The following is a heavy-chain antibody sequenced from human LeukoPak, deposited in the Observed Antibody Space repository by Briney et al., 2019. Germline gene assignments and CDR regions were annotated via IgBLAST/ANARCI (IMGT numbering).Heavy chain of an antibody. CDR3: ARDHEEDWLAEEYYYYMDV. Sequence: ASVKVSCKASGYTFTSYYMHWVRQAPGQGLEWMGIINPSGGSTSYAQKFQGRVTMTRDTSTSTVYMELRSLRSDDTAVYYCARDHEEDWLAEEYYYYMDVWGRGTTVTISS. CDR2: INPSGGST. V-gene: IGHV1-46*01. D-gene: IGHD3/OR15-3a*01. CDR1: GYTFTSYY. J-gene: IGHJ6*03.